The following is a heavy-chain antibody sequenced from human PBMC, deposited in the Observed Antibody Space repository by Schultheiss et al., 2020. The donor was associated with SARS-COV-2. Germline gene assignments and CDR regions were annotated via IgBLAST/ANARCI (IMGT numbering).Heavy chain of an antibody. Sequence: SETLSLTCTVSGGSISSYYWSWIRQPAGKGLEWIGEINHSGSTNYNPSLKSRVTISVDTSKNQFSLKLSSVTAADTAVYYCARGERYWNYDYWGQGTLVTVSS. CDR2: INHSGST. CDR3: ARGERYWNYDY. V-gene: IGHV4-59*01. J-gene: IGHJ4*02. D-gene: IGHD1-7*01. CDR1: GGSISSYY.